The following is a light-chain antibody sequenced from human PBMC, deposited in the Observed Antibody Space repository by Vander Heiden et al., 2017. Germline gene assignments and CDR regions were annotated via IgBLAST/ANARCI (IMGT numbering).Light chain of an antibody. CDR1: QGISTY. CDR2: AAS. CDR3: QQLNDYPRT. V-gene: IGKV1-9*01. J-gene: IGKJ1*01. Sequence: DIQLTQSPSFLSASVGDSVTITCRASQGISTYLAWYQQKPGKAPKLLIYAASTLQSGVPSRFSGRGSGTDFTLTISSLQPEDFATYYCQQLNDYPRTFGQGTKVEIK.